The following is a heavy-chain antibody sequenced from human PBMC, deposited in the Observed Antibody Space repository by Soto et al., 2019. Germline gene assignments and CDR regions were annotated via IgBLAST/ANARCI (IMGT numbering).Heavy chain of an antibody. Sequence: SETLSLTCTVSGGSISSSSYYWGWIRQPPGKGLEWIGSIYYSGSTYYNPSLKSRVAISVDTSKNQFSLKLSSVTAADTAVYYCARGGIYSKYYFDYWGQGTLVTVSS. V-gene: IGHV4-39*01. CDR3: ARGGIYSKYYFDY. J-gene: IGHJ4*02. D-gene: IGHD5-12*01. CDR2: IYYSGST. CDR1: GGSISSSSYY.